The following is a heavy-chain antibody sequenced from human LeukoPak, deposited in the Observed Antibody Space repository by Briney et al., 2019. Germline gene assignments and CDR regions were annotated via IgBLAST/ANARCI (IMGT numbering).Heavy chain of an antibody. V-gene: IGHV1-2*02. CDR3: TRVCDFWNGYFDF. D-gene: IGHD3-3*01. J-gene: IGHJ4*02. CDR1: GYTFTDYY. Sequence: ASVKVSCKASGYTFTDYYIHWVRQAPGQGLEWMGWINPNSGGTNYAQKFQGRVTMTRDTSISTAYLELSRLRSDDTAVYYCTRVCDFWNGYFDFWGQGTLVTVSS. CDR2: INPNSGGT.